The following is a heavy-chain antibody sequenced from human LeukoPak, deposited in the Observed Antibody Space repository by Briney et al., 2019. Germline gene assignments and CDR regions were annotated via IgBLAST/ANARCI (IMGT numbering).Heavy chain of an antibody. CDR3: AGDRPGTTYGFAH. J-gene: IGHJ5*02. CDR2: ISGSGNTM. Sequence: GGSLRLSCVASGFIFSDYEMNWVRQAPGKGLEYVSYISGSGNTMKYADSVKGRFIISRDNAKNSLHLQMNSLRVEDTAFYYCAGDRPGTTYGFAHWGQGTLVSVSS. V-gene: IGHV3-48*03. CDR1: GFIFSDYE. D-gene: IGHD1-14*01.